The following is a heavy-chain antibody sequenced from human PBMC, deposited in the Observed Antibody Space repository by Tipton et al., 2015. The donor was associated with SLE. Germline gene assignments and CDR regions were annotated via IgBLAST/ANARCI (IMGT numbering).Heavy chain of an antibody. CDR1: GYTFTSYG. Sequence: QSGPEVKKPGASVKVSCKASGYTFTSYGISWVRQAPGQGLEWMGWNSAYNGNTNYAQKLQGRVTMTTDTSTSTAYMGLRSLRSDDTAVYYCARGDTMIVVGYSDIWGQGTMVTVSS. V-gene: IGHV1-18*01. CDR2: NSAYNGNT. J-gene: IGHJ3*02. D-gene: IGHD3-22*01. CDR3: ARGDTMIVVGYSDI.